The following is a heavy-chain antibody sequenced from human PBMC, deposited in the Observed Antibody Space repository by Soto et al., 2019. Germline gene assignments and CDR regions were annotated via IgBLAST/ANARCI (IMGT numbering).Heavy chain of an antibody. CDR1: GVTISTYY. V-gene: IGHV4-59*01. J-gene: IGHJ5*02. D-gene: IGHD3-22*01. CDR2: NYHSGTI. CDR3: ARDVDSSGFSPDWFDP. Sequence: SETLSLTCAVSGVTISTYYWSWIRQPPGKGLEWIGYNYHSGTINYNPSLKSRVTISVDTSKHQFSLRLTSVTAADTAVYYCARDVDSSGFSPDWFDPWGQGTLVTVSS.